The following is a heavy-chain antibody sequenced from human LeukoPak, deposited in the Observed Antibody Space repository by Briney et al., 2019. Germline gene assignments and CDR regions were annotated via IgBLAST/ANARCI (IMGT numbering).Heavy chain of an antibody. V-gene: IGHV3-53*01. CDR2: IDSSDTT. CDR3: ARARHSGSYYGFDS. CDR1: GFTVSSNY. J-gene: IGHJ4*02. Sequence: GGSLRLFCAASGFTVSSNYMTWVRQAPGKGLEWVSVIDSSDTTFYTDSVKGRFTISRDNSKNTLYLQMNSLRAEDTAVYYCARARHSGSYYGFDSWGQGTLVTVSS. D-gene: IGHD1-26*01.